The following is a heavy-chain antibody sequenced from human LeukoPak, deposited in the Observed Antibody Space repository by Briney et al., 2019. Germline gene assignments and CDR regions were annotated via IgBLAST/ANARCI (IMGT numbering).Heavy chain of an antibody. V-gene: IGHV1-24*01. J-gene: IGHJ4*02. D-gene: IGHD6-6*01. CDR2: FDHEDGET. CDR3: ARGRGLPVRPPNEGFLDY. CDR1: GYTLNELS. Sequence: SVKVSCKVSGYTLNELSMHWVRQAPGKGLEWMGGFDHEDGETIYAQKFQGRVTMTEDTSTDTAYMELNSLRAEDTAVYYCARGRGLPVRPPNEGFLDYWGRGTLVTVSS.